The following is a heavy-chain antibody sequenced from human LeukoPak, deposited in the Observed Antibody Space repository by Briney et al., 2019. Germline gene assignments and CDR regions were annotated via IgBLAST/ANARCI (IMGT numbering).Heavy chain of an antibody. V-gene: IGHV4-59*01. CDR1: GGSISSYY. D-gene: IGHD5-12*01. Sequence: SETLSLTCTVSGGSISSYYWSWIRQPPGKGLEWIGYIYYSGSTNYIPSLTGRVTISVDTSKNQFSLKLSSVTAADTAVYYCARAPGGYSGYDFDYWGQGTLVTVSS. CDR2: IYYSGST. J-gene: IGHJ4*02. CDR3: ARAPGGYSGYDFDY.